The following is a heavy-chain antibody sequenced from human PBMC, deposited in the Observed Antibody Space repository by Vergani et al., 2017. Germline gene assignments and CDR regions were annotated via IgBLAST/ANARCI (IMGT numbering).Heavy chain of an antibody. V-gene: IGHV3-21*01. Sequence: VQLVESGGGLVKPGGSLRLSCAASGFNFSSYSMNWVRQAPGKGLEWVSSISSSSSYIYYADSVKGRFTIARDNAKNSLYLQMNSLRAEETAVYYCARGGDWNGYNWFDPWGQGTLVTVSS. CDR3: ARGGDWNGYNWFDP. J-gene: IGHJ5*02. CDR1: GFNFSSYS. CDR2: ISSSSSYI. D-gene: IGHD1-1*01.